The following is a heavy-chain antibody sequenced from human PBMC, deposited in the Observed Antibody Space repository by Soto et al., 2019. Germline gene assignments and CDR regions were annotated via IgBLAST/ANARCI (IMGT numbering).Heavy chain of an antibody. CDR2: IWYDGNKK. Sequence: QVQLVESGGGVANPGGPRRLSGLASGLTFSGYGMHWVPRVQAKGREWVAVIWYDGNKKYYADSVKGRFTISRDNSKNTLYVQMTSLRAEDTAVYYCARGLHSLFDYWGQGALVNVSS. D-gene: IGHD2-21*01. CDR1: GLTFSGYG. J-gene: IGHJ4*02. V-gene: IGHV3-33*01. CDR3: ARGLHSLFDY.